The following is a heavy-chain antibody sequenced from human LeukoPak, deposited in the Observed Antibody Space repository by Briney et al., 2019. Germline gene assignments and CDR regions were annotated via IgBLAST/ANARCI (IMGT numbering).Heavy chain of an antibody. CDR2: INHSGST. CDR1: GGSFSGYY. J-gene: IGHJ4*02. V-gene: IGHV4-34*01. Sequence: PSETLSLTCAVYGGSFSGYYWSWIRQPPGKGLEWIGEINHSGSTKYNPSLKSRVTISVDTSKNQFSLKLSSVTAADTAVYYCARAHSSGYPRFDYWGQGTLVTVSS. CDR3: ARAHSSGYPRFDY. D-gene: IGHD3-22*01.